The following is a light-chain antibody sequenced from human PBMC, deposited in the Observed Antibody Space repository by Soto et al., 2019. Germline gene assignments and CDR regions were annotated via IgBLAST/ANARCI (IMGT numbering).Light chain of an antibody. CDR2: GAS. CDR3: QQREDWPRA. J-gene: IGKJ4*01. V-gene: IGKV3D-20*02. CDR1: QTVSNKY. Sequence: EVVLTQSPDTLSLSPGERATLSCRTSQTVSNKYLTWYQQKPGQPPRLLTYGASSRATGVPDRFSGSGSGTDFTLTISRLEPEDFGMYYCQQREDWPRAFGGGTKVEFK.